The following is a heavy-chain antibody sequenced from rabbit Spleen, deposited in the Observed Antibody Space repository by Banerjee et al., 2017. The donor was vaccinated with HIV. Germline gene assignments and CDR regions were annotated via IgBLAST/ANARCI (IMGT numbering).Heavy chain of an antibody. J-gene: IGHJ6*01. CDR3: ARDPAYASGSGTSIPYL. CDR1: GLDFSSNYW. CDR2: IYAGSSGNT. Sequence: QSLQESGGGLFQPGASLTLTCKASGLDFSSNYWICWVRQAPGKGLEWIACIYAGSSGNTYYASWAKGRFTISKTSSTTVTLQMTSLTAADTATYFCARDPAYASGSGTSIPYLWGQGTLVTVS. V-gene: IGHV1S40*01. D-gene: IGHD1-1*01.